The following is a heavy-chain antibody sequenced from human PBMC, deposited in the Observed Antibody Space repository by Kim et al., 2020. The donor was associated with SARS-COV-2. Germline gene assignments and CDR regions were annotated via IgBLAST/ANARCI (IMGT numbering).Heavy chain of an antibody. J-gene: IGHJ6*02. CDR2: ISSNGGST. CDR3: ARGVAYYDFWSDEDHYYYYYGMDV. V-gene: IGHV3-64*01. D-gene: IGHD3-3*01. Sequence: GGSLRLSCAASGFTFSSYAMHWVRQAPGKGLEYVSAISSNGGSTYYANSVKGRFTISRDNSKNTLYLQMGSLRAEDMAVYYCARGVAYYDFWSDEDHYYYYYGMDVWGQGTTVTVSS. CDR1: GFTFSSYA.